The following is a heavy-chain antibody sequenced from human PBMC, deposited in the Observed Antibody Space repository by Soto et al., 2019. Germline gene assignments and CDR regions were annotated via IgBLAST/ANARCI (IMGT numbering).Heavy chain of an antibody. D-gene: IGHD2-8*02. CDR1: GYSFTSYW. J-gene: IGHJ6*02. Sequence: PGESLKISCKGSGYSFTSYWISWVRQMPGKGLEWMGRIDPSDSYTNYSPSFQGHVTISADKSISTAYLQWSSLKASDTAMYYCASHPSAGRKPWWSMDVWGQGTTVTVSS. CDR3: ASHPSAGRKPWWSMDV. V-gene: IGHV5-10-1*01. CDR2: IDPSDSYT.